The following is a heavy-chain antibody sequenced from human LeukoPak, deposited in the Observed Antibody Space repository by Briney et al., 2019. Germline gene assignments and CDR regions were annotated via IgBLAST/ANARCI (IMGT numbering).Heavy chain of an antibody. CDR2: IYYTGNT. Sequence: SETLSLTCTVSGVSIITSNSYWGWIRQPPGKGLEWIGSIYYTGNTYYNASLKSQVSISIDTSKNPFSLRLISVTAADTAVYFCARQTGSGLFILPGGQGTLVTVSS. D-gene: IGHD3/OR15-3a*01. CDR3: ARQTGSGLFILP. CDR1: GVSIITSNSY. J-gene: IGHJ4*02. V-gene: IGHV4-39*01.